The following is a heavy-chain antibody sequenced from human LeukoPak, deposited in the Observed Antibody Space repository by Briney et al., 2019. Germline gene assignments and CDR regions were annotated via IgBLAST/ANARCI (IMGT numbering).Heavy chain of an antibody. J-gene: IGHJ4*02. CDR3: ARRLVGAKGFDD. Sequence: GGSLRLSCAASGFTFSGSAMHWVRQASGKGLEWVGRIRSKTNSYATAYAASVKGRFTISRDNSKNTLYLQMNSLRAEDTAVYYCARRLVGAKGFDDWGQGTLVTVSS. CDR2: IRSKTNSYAT. V-gene: IGHV3-73*01. D-gene: IGHD1-26*01. CDR1: GFTFSGSA.